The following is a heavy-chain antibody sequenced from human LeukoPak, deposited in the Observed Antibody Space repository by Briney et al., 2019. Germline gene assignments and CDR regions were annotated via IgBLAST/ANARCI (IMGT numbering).Heavy chain of an antibody. CDR3: ARSVVVAATPTDY. D-gene: IGHD2-15*01. J-gene: IGHJ4*02. Sequence: PSETLSLTCAVYGGSFSGYYWSWIRQPPGKGLEWVGEINHSGSTNYNPSLKGRVTISVDTSKNQFSLKLSSVTAADTAVYYCARSVVVAATPTDYWGQGTLVTVSS. CDR1: GGSFSGYY. CDR2: INHSGST. V-gene: IGHV4-34*01.